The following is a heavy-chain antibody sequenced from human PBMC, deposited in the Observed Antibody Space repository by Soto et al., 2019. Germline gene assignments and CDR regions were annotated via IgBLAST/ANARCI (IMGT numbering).Heavy chain of an antibody. CDR1: VFTFSSYG. CDR2: ISYDGSNK. V-gene: IGHV3-30*18. D-gene: IGHD2-8*01. CDR3: AKELGYCTNGVCYSYYYYGMDV. Sequence: GGSLRLCCAASVFTFSSYGMHWFRQAPGKGLEWVAVISYDGSNKYYADSVKGRFTISRDNSKNTLYLQMNSLRAEDTAVYYCAKELGYCTNGVCYSYYYYGMDVWGQGTTVTVSS. J-gene: IGHJ6*02.